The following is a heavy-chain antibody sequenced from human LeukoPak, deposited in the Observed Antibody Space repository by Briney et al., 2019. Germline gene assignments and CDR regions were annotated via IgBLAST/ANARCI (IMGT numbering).Heavy chain of an antibody. Sequence: GGSLRLSCAASGFTFSSYGMHWVRQAPGKGLEWVAVISYHGTDKYYADSVKGRFTISRDNFKNTLYLQMNSLRTEDTAVYYCANSDSTGYYDYWGQGTLVTVSS. D-gene: IGHD3-22*01. V-gene: IGHV3-30*18. CDR3: ANSDSTGYYDY. J-gene: IGHJ4*02. CDR1: GFTFSSYG. CDR2: ISYHGTDK.